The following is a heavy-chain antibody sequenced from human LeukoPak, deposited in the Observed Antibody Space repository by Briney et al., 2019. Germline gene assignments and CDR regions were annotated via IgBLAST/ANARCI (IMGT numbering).Heavy chain of an antibody. V-gene: IGHV3-21*01. J-gene: IGHJ6*04. CDR1: GVTFSSYN. D-gene: IGHD3-10*02. CDR2: ISSSSDYI. Sequence: GGSLRLSRAASGVTFSSYNMNWVRQAPGKGLEWGSSISSSSDYIYYADSVKGRFTISRDNAKNSLYLQMNSLRAEDTAVYYCAELGITMIGGVWGKGTTVTISS. CDR3: AELGITMIGGV.